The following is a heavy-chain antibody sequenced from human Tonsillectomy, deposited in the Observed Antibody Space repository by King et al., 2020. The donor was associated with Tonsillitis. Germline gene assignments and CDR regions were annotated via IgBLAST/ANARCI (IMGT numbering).Heavy chain of an antibody. CDR1: GFTFSSYW. J-gene: IGHJ4*02. Sequence: ELQLVQSGGGLVQPGGSLRLSCAASGFTFSSYWMTWVRQAPGRGLEWVANIKQDGSDKYYVDSVKGRFTISRDNAENSLFLQMNSLRADDTAVYYCVRDSTGAVAGFDYWGQGTLVTVSS. V-gene: IGHV3-7*03. D-gene: IGHD6-19*01. CDR2: IKQDGSDK. CDR3: VRDSTGAVAGFDY.